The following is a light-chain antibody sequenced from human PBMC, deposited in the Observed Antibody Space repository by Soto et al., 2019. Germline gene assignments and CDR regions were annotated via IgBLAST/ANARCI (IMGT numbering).Light chain of an antibody. CDR3: SSYAGSSTFVL. CDR2: EVN. J-gene: IGLJ2*01. Sequence: QSALTQPASVSGSPGQSITISCTGSSGDVGGYNLVSWYQQHPGKAPKLIIYEVNRRPSVVSNRFSGSKSGNTASLTISGLQAEDEADYYCSSYAGSSTFVLFGGGTKLTVL. V-gene: IGLV2-23*02. CDR1: SGDVGGYNL.